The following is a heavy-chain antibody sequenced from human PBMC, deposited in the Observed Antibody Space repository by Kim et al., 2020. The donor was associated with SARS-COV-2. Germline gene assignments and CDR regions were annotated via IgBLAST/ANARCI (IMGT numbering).Heavy chain of an antibody. CDR2: IKEDGSEK. Sequence: GGSLRLSCAASGFTFSDYWMSWVRQTPGKGLEWVAEIKEDGSEKYYVDSVKGRFTISRDNAKNTLYLQMNSLRAEDTAVYYCTITMVRGPLNFYYYGMDVGGHGTTVTVSS. J-gene: IGHJ6*02. V-gene: IGHV3-7*03. CDR3: TITMVRGPLNFYYYGMDV. D-gene: IGHD3-10*01. CDR1: GFTFSDYW.